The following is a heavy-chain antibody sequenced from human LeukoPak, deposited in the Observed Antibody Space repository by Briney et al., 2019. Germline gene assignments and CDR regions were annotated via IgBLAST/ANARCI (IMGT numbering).Heavy chain of an antibody. CDR1: GGTFSSYA. CDR2: IIPIFGTT. D-gene: IGHD6-13*01. J-gene: IGHJ6*03. V-gene: IGHV1-69*06. CDR3: ARVVGLTGYSSSWYSGYYYYMDV. Sequence: ASVKVSCKASGGTFSSYAISWVRQAPGQEPEWMGGIIPIFGTTNYAQKFQDRVTITADKSTSTAYMELSSLRSEDTAVYYCARVVGLTGYSSSWYSGYYYYMDVWGKGTTVTVSS.